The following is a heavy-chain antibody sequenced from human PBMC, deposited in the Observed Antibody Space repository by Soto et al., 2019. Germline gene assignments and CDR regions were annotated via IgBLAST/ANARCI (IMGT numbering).Heavy chain of an antibody. D-gene: IGHD2-2*01. CDR1: GFTFTHYA. J-gene: IGHJ4*02. V-gene: IGHV3-23*01. CDR2: ISVSGGTT. CDR3: AGGDCGSGSCYVLDY. Sequence: EVQLLESGGGLVQPGGSLRLSCAASGFTFTHYAMSWVRQAPGKGLEWVSVISVSGGTTYYADSVKGRFIVSRDDSKNTLYLQLNTLRAEDTAVYYCAGGDCGSGSCYVLDYWGQGTLVTVSS.